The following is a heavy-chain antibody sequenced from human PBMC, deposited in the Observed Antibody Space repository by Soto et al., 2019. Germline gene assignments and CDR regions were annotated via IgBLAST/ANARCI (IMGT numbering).Heavy chain of an antibody. J-gene: IGHJ6*02. CDR3: AKDMVRGGIYYYYYGMDV. CDR1: GFTFDDYA. D-gene: IGHD3-10*01. V-gene: IGHV3-9*01. Sequence: GGSLRLSCAASGFTFDDYAMHWVRQAPGKGLEWVSGISGNSGSIGYADSVKGRFTISRDNAKNSLYLQMTSLRAEDTALYYCAKDMVRGGIYYYYYGMDVWGQGTTVTVSS. CDR2: ISGNSGSI.